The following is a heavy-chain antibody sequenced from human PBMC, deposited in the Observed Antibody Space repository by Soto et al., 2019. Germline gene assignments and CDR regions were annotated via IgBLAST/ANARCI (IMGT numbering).Heavy chain of an antibody. V-gene: IGHV4-34*01. J-gene: IGHJ6*02. CDR1: GGSFSGYY. Sequence: SETLSLTCAVYGGSFSGYYWSWIRQPPGKGLEWIGEINHSGSTNYNPSLKSRVTISVDTSKNQFSLKLSSVTAADTAVYYCATRSFYYYHGMDVWGQGTTVTVSS. CDR3: ATRSFYYYHGMDV. CDR2: INHSGST.